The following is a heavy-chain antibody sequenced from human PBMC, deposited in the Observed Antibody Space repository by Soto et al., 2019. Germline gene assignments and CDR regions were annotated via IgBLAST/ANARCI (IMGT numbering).Heavy chain of an antibody. D-gene: IGHD6-13*01. J-gene: IGHJ6*02. CDR2: INHSGST. Sequence: QVQLQQWGAGLLKPSETLSLTCAVYGGSFSGYYWSWIRQPPGKGLEWIGEINHSGSTNYNPSLKSRVTISVDTSKNQFSLKLSSVTAADTAVYYCARWGAVAAAGPRGGYYGMHVWGQGTTVTVSS. CDR1: GGSFSGYY. CDR3: ARWGAVAAAGPRGGYYGMHV. V-gene: IGHV4-34*01.